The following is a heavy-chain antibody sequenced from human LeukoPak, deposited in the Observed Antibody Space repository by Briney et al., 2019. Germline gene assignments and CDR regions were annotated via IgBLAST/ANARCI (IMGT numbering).Heavy chain of an antibody. D-gene: IGHD6-13*01. J-gene: IGHJ4*02. V-gene: IGHV4-34*01. CDR1: GGSFSGYY. CDR3: ARGLSIAAAGNFDY. CDR2: INHSGST. Sequence: PSETLSLTCAVYGGSFSGYYWSWIRQPPGKGLEWIGEINHSGSTNYNPSLKSRVTIPVDTSKNQFSLKLSSVTAADTAVYYCARGLSIAAAGNFDYWGQGTLVTVSS.